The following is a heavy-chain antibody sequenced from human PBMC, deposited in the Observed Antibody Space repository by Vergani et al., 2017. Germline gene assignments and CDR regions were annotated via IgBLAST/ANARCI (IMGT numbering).Heavy chain of an antibody. CDR1: GYSIGSGFY. D-gene: IGHD2-21*01. V-gene: IGHV4-38-2*02. CDR2: IHNRGNT. J-gene: IGHJ2*01. Sequence: QLQLQESGPGLVKPSETLSLICTVSGYSIGSGFYWAWIRQSPGEGLQWLTSIHNRGNTYHNPSLKSRVSVSLDTSKNRFSLNLTSVTATDTAVYYCARSQGDYWYFDLWGPGSLVTVSS. CDR3: ARSQGDYWYFDL.